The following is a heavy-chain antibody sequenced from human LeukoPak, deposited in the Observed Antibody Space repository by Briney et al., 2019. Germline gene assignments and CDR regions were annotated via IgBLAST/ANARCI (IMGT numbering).Heavy chain of an antibody. D-gene: IGHD2-21*01. CDR1: GFTFSSYE. CDR2: ISSSGSTI. J-gene: IGHJ6*02. CDR3: ARDGRLWGRNYYGMDV. V-gene: IGHV3-48*03. Sequence: GGSLRLSCAASGFTFSSYEMNWDRQAPGKGLEWVSYISSSGSTIYYADSVKGRSTISRDNAKNSLYLQVNSLRAEDTAVYYCARDGRLWGRNYYGMDVWGQGTTVTVSS.